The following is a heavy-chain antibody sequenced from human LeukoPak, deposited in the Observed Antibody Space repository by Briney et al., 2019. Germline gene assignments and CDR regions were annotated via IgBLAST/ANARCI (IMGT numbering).Heavy chain of an antibody. CDR3: ARDLPGSYYAFDI. J-gene: IGHJ3*02. CDR2: LYHNGNT. Sequence: KPSETLSLTCTVSGGSISNNYWSWLRQPPGKGLEWIPYLYHNGNTNYNPSLKGRVTMSVDTSKNQFSLKLTSVTAADTAVYYCARDLPGSYYAFDIWGQGTMVSVSS. D-gene: IGHD1-26*01. CDR1: GGSISNNY. V-gene: IGHV4-59*01.